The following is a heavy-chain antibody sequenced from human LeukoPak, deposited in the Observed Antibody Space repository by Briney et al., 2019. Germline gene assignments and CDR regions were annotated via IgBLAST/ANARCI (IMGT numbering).Heavy chain of an antibody. CDR2: ISGSGGST. J-gene: IGHJ5*02. D-gene: IGHD3-10*01. CDR1: GFTFSSYA. Sequence: GGSPRLSCAASGFTFSSYAMSWVRQAPGKGLEWVSAISGSGGSTYYADSVKGRFTISRDNSKNTLYLQMNSLRAEDTAVYYCAKDGEKVRGVITFSSTSARFDPWGQGTLVTVSS. CDR3: AKDGEKVRGVITFSSTSARFDP. V-gene: IGHV3-23*01.